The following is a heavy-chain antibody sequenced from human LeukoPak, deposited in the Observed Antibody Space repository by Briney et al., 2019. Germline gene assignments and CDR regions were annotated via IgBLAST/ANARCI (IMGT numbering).Heavy chain of an antibody. CDR3: ARDASKNIAVAGTAGDY. D-gene: IGHD6-19*01. V-gene: IGHV1-46*01. J-gene: IGHJ4*02. Sequence: ASVKVSCKASGYAFTSYYMHWVRQAPGQGLEWVGITNPSDGSTKYTQKLQGRVTMTTDTSTSTAYMELRSLRSDDTAVYYCARDASKNIAVAGTAGDYWGQGTLVTVSS. CDR2: TNPSDGST. CDR1: GYAFTSYY.